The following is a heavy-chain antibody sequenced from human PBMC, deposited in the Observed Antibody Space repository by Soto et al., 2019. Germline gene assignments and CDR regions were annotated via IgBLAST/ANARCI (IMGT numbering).Heavy chain of an antibody. CDR1: GFTFDDYA. D-gene: IGHD5-12*01. J-gene: IGHJ6*03. CDR2: ISWNSGSI. V-gene: IGHV3-9*01. CDR3: AKGDIEDYMDV. Sequence: GGSLRLSCAASGFTFDDYAMHWVRQAPGKGLEWVSGISWNSGSIGYADSVKGRFTISRDNAKNSLYLQMNSLRAEDTALYYCAKGDIEDYMDVWGKGTTVTVS.